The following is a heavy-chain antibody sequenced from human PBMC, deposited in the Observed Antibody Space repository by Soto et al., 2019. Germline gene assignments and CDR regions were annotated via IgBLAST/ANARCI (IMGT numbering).Heavy chain of an antibody. CDR3: AKDWGIAVAAH. D-gene: IGHD6-19*01. Sequence: QVQLVESGGGVVQPGGALRLSCAASGFTFSSTGMHWVRQAPGKGLEWVAVISHDGGNKYYGDSVKGRFTISRDNSKNTLYLQMNSLRADDTAVYYWAKDWGIAVAAHWGQGTLVTGSS. CDR2: ISHDGGNK. CDR1: GFTFSSTG. J-gene: IGHJ4*02. V-gene: IGHV3-30*18.